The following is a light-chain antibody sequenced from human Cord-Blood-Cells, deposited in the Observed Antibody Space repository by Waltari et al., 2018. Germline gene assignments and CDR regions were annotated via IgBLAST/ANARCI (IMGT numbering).Light chain of an antibody. J-gene: IGLJ2*01. V-gene: IGLV2-14*01. CDR1: SIDVGGYNY. Sequence: QSALTPPASVSGSPGQSITISCTGTSIDVGGYNYVTWYQQPPGKAPILMIYDVSNRPSGVSNRFSGSKSGNTASLTISGLQAEDEADYYCSSYTSRSTLVFGGGTKLTVL. CDR3: SSYTSRSTLV. CDR2: DVS.